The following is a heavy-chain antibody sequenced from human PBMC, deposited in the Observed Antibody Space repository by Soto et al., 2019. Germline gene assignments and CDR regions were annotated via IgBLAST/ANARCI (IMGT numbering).Heavy chain of an antibody. Sequence: GASVEVSCEACVYTFSSYAMSWVRQAPGQGLEWMGWIIASNGKTKYSQKFQGRVTITRDTSASTAYMELSSLRSEDTAVYYCALTFLAGGYYYYYGMDVWGQGTTVTVSS. CDR3: ALTFLAGGYYYYYGMDV. CDR1: VYTFSSYA. D-gene: IGHD2-15*01. J-gene: IGHJ6*02. CDR2: IIASNGKT. V-gene: IGHV1-3*01.